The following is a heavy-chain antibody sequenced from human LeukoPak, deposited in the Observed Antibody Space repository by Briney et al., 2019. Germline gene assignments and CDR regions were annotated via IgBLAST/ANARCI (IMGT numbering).Heavy chain of an antibody. D-gene: IGHD1-1*01. CDR1: GFTFSSYW. CDR3: AKTRLSGTTDYYYYYGMDV. J-gene: IGHJ6*02. CDR2: ISGSGGST. Sequence: PGGSLRLSCAASGFTFSSYWMHWVRQAPGKGLEWVSAISGSGGSTYYADSVKGRFTISRDNSKNTLYLQMNSLRAEDTAVYYCAKTRLSGTTDYYYYYGMDVWGQGTTVTVSS. V-gene: IGHV3-23*01.